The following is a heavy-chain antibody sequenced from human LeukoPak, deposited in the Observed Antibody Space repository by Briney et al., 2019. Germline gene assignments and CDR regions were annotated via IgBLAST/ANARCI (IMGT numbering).Heavy chain of an antibody. CDR2: IIPIFGTA. Sequence: SVKVSCKASGGTFSSYAISWVRQAPGQGLEWMGGIIPIFGTANYAQKFQGRVTITADESTSTAYMELSSLGSEDTAVYYCARGRSRLGELSLYGFRYWGQGTLVTVSS. CDR3: ARGRSRLGELSLYGFRY. V-gene: IGHV1-69*01. CDR1: GGTFSSYA. J-gene: IGHJ4*02. D-gene: IGHD3-16*02.